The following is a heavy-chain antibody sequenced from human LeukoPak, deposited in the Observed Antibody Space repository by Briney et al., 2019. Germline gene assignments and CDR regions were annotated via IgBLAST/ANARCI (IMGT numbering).Heavy chain of an antibody. CDR2: IKYDASST. D-gene: IGHD3-16*01. CDR3: AKNGPLAMGYYYYYMDV. Sequence: GGSLRLSCADSGFTFSSHWMHWVRQAPGKGLVWVSRIKYDASSTSYADSVKGRFTISRDNAKNTLYLQMNSLRAEDTAVYYCAKNGPLAMGYYYYYMDVWGKGTTVTVSS. CDR1: GFTFSSHW. V-gene: IGHV3-74*01. J-gene: IGHJ6*03.